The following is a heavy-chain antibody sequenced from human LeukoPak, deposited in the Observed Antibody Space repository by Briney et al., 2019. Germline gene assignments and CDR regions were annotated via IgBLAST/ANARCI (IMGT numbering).Heavy chain of an antibody. CDR3: ARDLALGKYSSSSRTQGY. CDR1: GYTFGTSC. J-gene: IGHJ4*02. CDR2: INPNSGGT. V-gene: IGHV1-2*02. Sequence: ASVTVSCKASGYTFGTSCITWVRQAPGQGLEWMGWINPNSGGTNYAQKFQGRVTMTRDTSISTAYMELSRLRSDDTAVYYCARDLALGKYSSSSRTQGYWGQGTLVTVSS. D-gene: IGHD6-6*01.